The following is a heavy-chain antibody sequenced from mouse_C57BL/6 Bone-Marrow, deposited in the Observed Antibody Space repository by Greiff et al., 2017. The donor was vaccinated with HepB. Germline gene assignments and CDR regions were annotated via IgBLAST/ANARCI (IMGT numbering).Heavy chain of an antibody. V-gene: IGHV7-3*01. D-gene: IGHD6-1*01. CDR2: IRNKANGYTT. CDR3: ARYIAFFDV. CDR1: GFTFTDYY. Sequence: EVKVEESGGGLVQPGGSLSLSCAASGFTFTDYYMSWVRQPPGKALEWLGFIRNKANGYTTEYSASVKGRFTISRDNSQSILYLQMNALRAEDSATYYCARYIAFFDVWGTGTTVTVCS. J-gene: IGHJ1*03.